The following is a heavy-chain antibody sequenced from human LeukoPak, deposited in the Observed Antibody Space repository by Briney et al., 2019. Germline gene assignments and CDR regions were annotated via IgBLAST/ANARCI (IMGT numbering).Heavy chain of an antibody. CDR1: GYTFTDYY. V-gene: IGHV1-2*02. CDR3: AIHDFWSGYFDY. J-gene: IGHJ4*02. Sequence: GASVKVSCKASGYTFTDYYIHWVRQAPGQGLEWMGWINPNSGGTNDAQKFQGRVTMTTDTSISTAYMELSRLRSDDTAVYYCAIHDFWSGYFDYWGQGTLVTVSS. D-gene: IGHD3-3*01. CDR2: INPNSGGT.